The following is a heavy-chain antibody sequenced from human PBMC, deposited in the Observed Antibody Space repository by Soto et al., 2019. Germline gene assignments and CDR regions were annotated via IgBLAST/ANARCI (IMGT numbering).Heavy chain of an antibody. CDR1: GFTFGIYA. V-gene: IGHV3-64*04. CDR2: INHNGVST. J-gene: IGHJ4*02. CDR3: ASPSSSWSNHFDY. Sequence: GGSLRLSCSASGFTFGIYAFHWVRQAPGKGLEYVSAINHNGVSTYYADSVKGRFTISRDNSKNTLYLQMNSLRAEDTAVYYWASPSSSWSNHFDYWGQGTLVTVSS. D-gene: IGHD6-13*01.